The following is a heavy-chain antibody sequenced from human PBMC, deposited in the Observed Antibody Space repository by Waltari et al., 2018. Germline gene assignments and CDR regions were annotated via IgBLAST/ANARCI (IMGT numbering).Heavy chain of an antibody. D-gene: IGHD3-9*01. CDR1: GGSFSGYY. CDR2: INHSGST. J-gene: IGHJ5*02. CDR3: ARHSGHYDILTGYYLNWFDP. V-gene: IGHV4-34*01. Sequence: QVQLQQWGAGLLKPSETLSLTCAVYGGSFSGYYWSWIRQPPGKALEWIGEINHSGSTNYNPSLKSRVTISVDTSKNQFSLKLSSVTAADTAVYYCARHSGHYDILTGYYLNWFDPWGQGTLVTVSS.